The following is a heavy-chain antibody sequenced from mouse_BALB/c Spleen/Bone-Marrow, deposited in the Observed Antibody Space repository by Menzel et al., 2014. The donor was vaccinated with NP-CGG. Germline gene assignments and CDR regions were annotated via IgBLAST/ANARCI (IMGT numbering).Heavy chain of an antibody. CDR2: IDTSDSYT. Sequence: VKLQESGAELVMPGASVKMSRKASGHTFTDYWMHWVKQRPGQGLEWIGAIDTSDSYTSYNQKFKGKATLTVDESSSPAYMQPSSLPLEALAFFYGASSDYSFDPFPYWGQGPLFT. J-gene: IGHJ3*01. CDR3: ASSDYSFDPFPY. V-gene: IGHV1-69*01. D-gene: IGHD2-12*01. CDR1: GHTFTDYW.